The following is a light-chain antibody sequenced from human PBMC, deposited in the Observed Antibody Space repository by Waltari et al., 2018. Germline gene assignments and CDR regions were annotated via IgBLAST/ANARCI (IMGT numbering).Light chain of an antibody. CDR3: QRYDRYPHT. CDR1: QSISNW. V-gene: IGKV1-5*03. J-gene: IGKJ4*01. CDR2: QTS. Sequence: DIQMTPSPSTLSPSVGDTVTITCRASQSISNWLAWYQHKPGKAPKVLIYQTSSLETGVPSRFSGSGSGTTFTLTISSLQPDDSATYYCQRYDRYPHTFGGGTRLEIK.